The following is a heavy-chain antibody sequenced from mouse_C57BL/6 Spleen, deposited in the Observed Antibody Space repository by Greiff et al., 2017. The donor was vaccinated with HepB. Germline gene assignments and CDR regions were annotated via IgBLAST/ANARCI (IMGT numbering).Heavy chain of an antibody. CDR1: GYSITSGYY. V-gene: IGHV3-6*01. D-gene: IGHD2-4*01. CDR3: ALIYYEYGYAMDY. J-gene: IGHJ4*01. CDR2: ISYDGSN. Sequence: VQLKESGPGLVKPSQSLSLTCSVTGYSITSGYYWNWIRQFPGNKLEWMGYISYDGSNNYNPSLKNRISITRDTSKNQFFLKLNSVTTEDTATYYCALIYYEYGYAMDYWGQGTSVTVSS.